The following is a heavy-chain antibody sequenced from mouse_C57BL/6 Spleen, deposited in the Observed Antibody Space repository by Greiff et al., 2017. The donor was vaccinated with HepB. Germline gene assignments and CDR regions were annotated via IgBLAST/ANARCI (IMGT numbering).Heavy chain of an antibody. CDR2: IYPGDGDT. CDR1: GYAFSSYW. D-gene: IGHD1-1*01. CDR3: ARETVVVPFDY. V-gene: IGHV1-80*01. J-gene: IGHJ2*01. Sequence: PLQQSGAELVKPGASVKISCKASGYAFSSYWMNWVKQRPGKGLEWIGQIYPGDGDTNYNGKFKGKATLTADKSSSTAYMQLSSLTSEDSAVYFCARETVVVPFDYWGQGTTLTVSS.